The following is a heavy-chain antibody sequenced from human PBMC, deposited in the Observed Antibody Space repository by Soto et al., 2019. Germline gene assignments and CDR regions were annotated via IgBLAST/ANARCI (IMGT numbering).Heavy chain of an antibody. Sequence: EVQLVESGGGLIQPGGSLRLSCVASGFIVSSNQMSWVRQAPGKGLEWVSVIYSGHTTYYADSVEGRFTISRDDSKNTLYLQMNSLRVEDTAVYYRVRGPSDHKLRLVEWPYGDYWGQGALVTVSS. CDR2: IYSGHTT. V-gene: IGHV3-53*01. D-gene: IGHD3-3*01. CDR3: VRGPSDHKLRLVEWPYGDY. CDR1: GFIVSSNQ. J-gene: IGHJ4*02.